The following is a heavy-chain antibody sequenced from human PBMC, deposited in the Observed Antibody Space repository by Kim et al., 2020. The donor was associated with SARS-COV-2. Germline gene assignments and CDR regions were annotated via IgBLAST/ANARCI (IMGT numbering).Heavy chain of an antibody. V-gene: IGHV4-34*01. J-gene: IGHJ4*02. CDR1: GGSFSGYY. CDR2: INHSGST. Sequence: SETLSLTCAVYGGSFSGYYWSWIRQPPGKGLEWIGEINHSGSTNYNPSLKSRVTISVDTSKNQFSLKLSSVTAADTAVYYCARRLYSSGWYGCFDYWGQGTLVTVSS. D-gene: IGHD6-19*01. CDR3: ARRLYSSGWYGCFDY.